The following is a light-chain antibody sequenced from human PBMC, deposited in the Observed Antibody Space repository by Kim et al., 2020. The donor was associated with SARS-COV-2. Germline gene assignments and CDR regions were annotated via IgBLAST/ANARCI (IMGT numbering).Light chain of an antibody. CDR2: GKN. CDR3: NSRDSSGNHPVV. J-gene: IGLJ2*01. V-gene: IGLV3-19*01. Sequence: LGQTVMITCQGDSLRSYYASWYQQKPGQAPVLVIYGKNNRPSGIPDRFSGSSSGNTASLTITGAQAEDEADYYCNSRDSSGNHPVVFGGGTKLTVL. CDR1: SLRSYY.